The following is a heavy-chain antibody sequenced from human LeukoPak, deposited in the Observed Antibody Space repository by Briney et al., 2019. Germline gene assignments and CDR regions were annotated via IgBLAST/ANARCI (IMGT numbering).Heavy chain of an antibody. CDR1: GFPFHNYW. Sequence: GGSLRLSCAASGFPFHNYWMTWVRQAPGKGLEWVANINQDENEKYYLDSVKGRFTISRDNAETSLFLQMTSLRVEDTAIYYCARGLYGSGKRSLMAHWGPGTLVAVSS. D-gene: IGHD3-10*01. J-gene: IGHJ4*02. V-gene: IGHV3-7*01. CDR2: INQDENEK. CDR3: ARGLYGSGKRSLMAH.